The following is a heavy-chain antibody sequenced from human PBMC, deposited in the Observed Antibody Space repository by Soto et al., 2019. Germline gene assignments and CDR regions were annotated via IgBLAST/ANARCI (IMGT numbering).Heavy chain of an antibody. CDR2: IYPGDSDT. J-gene: IGHJ5*02. CDR3: ARLPPNYCSGGSCYNWFDP. Sequence: PGESLKISCKGSGYSFTSYWIGWVRQMPGKGLEWMGIIYPGDSDTRYSPSFQGQVTISADKSISTAYLQWSSLKASDTAMYYCARLPPNYCSGGSCYNWFDPWGQGTLVTVSS. V-gene: IGHV5-51*01. D-gene: IGHD2-15*01. CDR1: GYSFTSYW.